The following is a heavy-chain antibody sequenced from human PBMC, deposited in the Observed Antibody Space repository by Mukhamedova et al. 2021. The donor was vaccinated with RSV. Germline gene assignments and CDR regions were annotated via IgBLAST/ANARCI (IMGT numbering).Heavy chain of an antibody. D-gene: IGHD4-11*01. CDR3: ARADYSNKGNDY. J-gene: IGHJ4*02. V-gene: IGHV3-30*07. Sequence: SVKGRFTISRDNSKNTLYLQMNSLRAEDTAVYYCARADYSNKGNDYWGQGTLVTVSS.